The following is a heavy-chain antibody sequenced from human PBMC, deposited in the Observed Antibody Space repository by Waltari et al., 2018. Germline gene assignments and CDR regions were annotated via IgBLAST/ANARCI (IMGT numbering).Heavy chain of an antibody. CDR2: INPKTSDI. CDR3: ASPSFSSPTSAGY. CDR1: GYTFSGYY. D-gene: IGHD2-2*01. Sequence: QVQLVQSGAEVKKPGASVKVSCKAFGYTFSGYYMYWVRQAPGQGREWMGRINPKTSDIDYSQKFQGRFTMTADTSINTVYMELRRLRSDDTAVYFCASPSFSSPTSAGYWGQGTLVTVSS. V-gene: IGHV1-2*06. J-gene: IGHJ4*02.